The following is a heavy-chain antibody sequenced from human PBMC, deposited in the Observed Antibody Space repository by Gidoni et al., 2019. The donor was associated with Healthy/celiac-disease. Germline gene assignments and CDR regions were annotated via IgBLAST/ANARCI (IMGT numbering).Heavy chain of an antibody. V-gene: IGHV4-34*01. CDR1: GGSFSGYY. CDR3: ARGPEESAD. J-gene: IGHJ4*02. Sequence: QVQLQQWGAGLLKPSETLSLTCAVYGGSFSGYYCRWIRQPPGKGLEWIGEINQSGSTNYTPSLKSRVTISVDTAKNQFSLKLSSVTAADTAVYYCARGPEESADWGQGTLVTVSS. CDR2: INQSGST.